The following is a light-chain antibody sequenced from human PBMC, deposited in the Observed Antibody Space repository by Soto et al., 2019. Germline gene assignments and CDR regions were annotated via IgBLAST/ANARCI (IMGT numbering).Light chain of an antibody. CDR2: DVS. CDR3: QQYNNWPFS. V-gene: IGKV3-15*01. CDR1: QTLRRT. J-gene: IGKJ5*01. Sequence: EIVLMQSPGILSLSPGERVTLSCRASQTLRRTYIAWYQQKLGQSPRLLIYDVSTRATGVPARFSGTGSETDFTLTISGLQSEDSAVYFCQQYNNWPFSSGQGTRL.